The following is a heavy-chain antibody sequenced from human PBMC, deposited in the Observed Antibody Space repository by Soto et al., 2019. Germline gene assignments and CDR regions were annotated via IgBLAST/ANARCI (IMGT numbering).Heavy chain of an antibody. J-gene: IGHJ1*01. V-gene: IGHV3-9*01. D-gene: IGHD3-3*01. CDR2: ISWNSGSI. CDR3: AKDMEGLPAYFQH. CDR1: GFTFDDYA. Sequence: EVQLVESGGGLVQPGRSLRLSCAASGFTFDDYAMHWVRQAPGKGLEWVSGISWNSGSIGYADSVKGRFTISRDNAKNSLYLQMNSLRAEDTALYYCAKDMEGLPAYFQHWGQGTLVTVSS.